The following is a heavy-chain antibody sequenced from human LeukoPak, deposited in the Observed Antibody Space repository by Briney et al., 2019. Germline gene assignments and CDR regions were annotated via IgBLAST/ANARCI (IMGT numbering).Heavy chain of an antibody. J-gene: IGHJ3*02. D-gene: IGHD3-22*01. CDR1: GFTFDDYT. V-gene: IGHV3-43*01. CDR2: ISWDGGST. CDR3: ARNYDSSGRDAFDI. Sequence: PGGSLRLSCAASGFTFDDYTMHWVRQAPGEGLEWVSLISWDGGSTYYADSVKGRFTISRDNAKNSLYLQMNSLRAEDTAVYYCARNYDSSGRDAFDIWGQGTMVTVSS.